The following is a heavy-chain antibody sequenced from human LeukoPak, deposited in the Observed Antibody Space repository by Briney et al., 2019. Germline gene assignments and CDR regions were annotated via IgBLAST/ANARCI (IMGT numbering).Heavy chain of an antibody. CDR2: VSAGHHA. V-gene: IGHV3-13*01. D-gene: IGHD5-18*01. CDR1: GFTLCGHD. Sequence: GVSLRLSCTASGFTLCGHDMHWVPQTTGDGLEWLAAVSAGHHAFYAGSVKGRLTVSREDAKNSLYLQMNSLRAGDTAVYYCVREARGYHYTYFDYWGQGSLVTVSS. CDR3: VREARGYHYTYFDY. J-gene: IGHJ4*02.